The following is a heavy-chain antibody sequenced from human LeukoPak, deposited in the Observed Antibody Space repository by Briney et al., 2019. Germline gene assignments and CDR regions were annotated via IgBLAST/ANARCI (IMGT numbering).Heavy chain of an antibody. Sequence: PSETLSLTCTVAGGSISSYYWRWVRQPPGKGLEWIGYIYYSGSTNYNPSLKRRVTISVDASKTQFSLKLSSVTAADTAVYYCARNSGSYQIDYWGQGTLVTVSS. V-gene: IGHV4-59*01. CDR1: GGSISSYY. CDR3: ARNSGSYQIDY. CDR2: IYYSGST. J-gene: IGHJ4*02. D-gene: IGHD1-26*01.